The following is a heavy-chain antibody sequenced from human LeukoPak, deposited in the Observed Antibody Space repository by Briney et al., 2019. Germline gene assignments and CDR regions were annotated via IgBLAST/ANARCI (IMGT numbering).Heavy chain of an antibody. D-gene: IGHD3-10*01. CDR2: IYYSGST. CDR1: GGPISSYY. J-gene: IGHJ5*02. CDR3: ARSYYGSGSYYPLGRGNSWFDP. Sequence: SETLSLTCTVSGGPISSYYWSWIRQPPGKGLEWIGYIYYSGSTNYNPSLKSRVTISVETSKNQFSLKLSSVTAADTAVYYCARSYYGSGSYYPLGRGNSWFDPWGQGTLVTVSS. V-gene: IGHV4-59*01.